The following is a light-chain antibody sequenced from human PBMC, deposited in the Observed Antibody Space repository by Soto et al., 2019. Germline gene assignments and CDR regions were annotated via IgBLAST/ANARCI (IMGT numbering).Light chain of an antibody. V-gene: IGKV3-11*01. Sequence: EVVLTQSPDTLSLSPGERATLSCRASQSVSSFLAWYQQKPGQAPRLLIYDASNRATGIPARFGGSGSGTDFTLTISSLEPEDFAVYYWQHRSSWPGAFGPGTKVDIK. CDR3: QHRSSWPGA. J-gene: IGKJ3*01. CDR1: QSVSSF. CDR2: DAS.